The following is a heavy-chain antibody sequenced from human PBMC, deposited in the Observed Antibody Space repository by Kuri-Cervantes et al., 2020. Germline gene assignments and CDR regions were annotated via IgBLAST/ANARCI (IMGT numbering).Heavy chain of an antibody. CDR1: GFTFSSYD. D-gene: IGHD2-2*01. Sequence: GGSLRLSCAASGFTFSSYDMHWVRQATGKGLEWVSAIGTAGDTYYPGSVKGRFTISRDNSKNTLYLQMNSLRAEDTAIYYCARQWGYAGSYGMDVWGQGTTVTVSS. CDR3: ARQWGYAGSYGMDV. V-gene: IGHV3-13*01. CDR2: IGTAGDT. J-gene: IGHJ6*02.